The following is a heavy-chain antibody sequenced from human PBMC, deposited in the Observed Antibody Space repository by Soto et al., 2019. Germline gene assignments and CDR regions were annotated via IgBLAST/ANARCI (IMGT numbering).Heavy chain of an antibody. Sequence: SETLSLTCAVYGGSFSGYYWSWIRQPPGKGLGWIGEINHSGSTNYNPSLKSRVTISVDTSKNQFSLKLSSVTAADTAVYYCARRGLVMVAATKYNWFDPWGQGTLVTVSS. J-gene: IGHJ5*02. V-gene: IGHV4-34*01. CDR2: INHSGST. CDR3: ARRGLVMVAATKYNWFDP. CDR1: GGSFSGYY. D-gene: IGHD2-15*01.